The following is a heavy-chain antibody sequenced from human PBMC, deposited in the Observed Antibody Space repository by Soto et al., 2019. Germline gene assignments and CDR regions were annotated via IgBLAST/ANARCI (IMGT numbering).Heavy chain of an antibody. J-gene: IGHJ5*02. CDR1: GGSISSGGYY. D-gene: IGHD2-2*01. CDR2: IYYSGST. V-gene: IGHV4-31*03. Sequence: QVQLQESGPGLVKPSQTLSLTCTVSGGSISSGGYYWSWIRQHPGKGLEWIGYIYYSGSTYYNPSHKSGVILSVDTSKNQFSLKLRSVTAADTAVYYCASGRYCISTSCYWFDPWGQGTLVTVSS. CDR3: ASGRYCISTSCYWFDP.